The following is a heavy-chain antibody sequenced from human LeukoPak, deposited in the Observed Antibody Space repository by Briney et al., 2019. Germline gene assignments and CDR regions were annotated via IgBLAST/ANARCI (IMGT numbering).Heavy chain of an antibody. CDR3: AKDRAHSSGWYVHFDY. CDR2: ISGSGGST. Sequence: GGSLRLSCAASGFTFSSYAMSWVRQAPGKGLEWVSAISGSGGSTYYADSVKGRFTISRDNSKNTLYLQMNSLRAEDTAVYYCAKDRAHSSGWYVHFDYWGQGTLVTVSS. D-gene: IGHD6-19*01. V-gene: IGHV3-23*01. J-gene: IGHJ4*02. CDR1: GFTFSSYA.